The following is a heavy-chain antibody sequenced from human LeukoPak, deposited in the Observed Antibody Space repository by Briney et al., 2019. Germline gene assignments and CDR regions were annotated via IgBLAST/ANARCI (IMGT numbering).Heavy chain of an antibody. Sequence: GKSLRLSCAASGFGFSSYGMHWVRQTPDKGLEWLALISYDGSTQHYAPSVKGRFTISRDNAKNTVDLQMNSLRAEDTALYYCAKGPLMGHITGVFDYWGQGTLVTVSS. CDR1: GFGFSSYG. CDR3: AKGPLMGHITGVFDY. D-gene: IGHD3-3*01. V-gene: IGHV3-30*18. CDR2: ISYDGSTQ. J-gene: IGHJ4*02.